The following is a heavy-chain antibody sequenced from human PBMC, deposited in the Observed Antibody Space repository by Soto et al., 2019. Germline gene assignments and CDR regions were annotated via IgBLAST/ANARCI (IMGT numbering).Heavy chain of an antibody. CDR3: ARVKVVGNTGKTFEY. V-gene: IGHV4-61*08. J-gene: IGHJ4*02. D-gene: IGHD1-26*01. Sequence: QVQLQESGPGLVKPSETLSLACTVSGGSVSIGGYYWSWVRQAPGKGLEWIGYMLYNGNTYYNPSLKSRVSMSLDTSKNQFSINVISVTAADTAVYYCARVKVVGNTGKTFEYWGQGTLVTVSS. CDR2: MLYNGNT. CDR1: GGSVSIGGYY.